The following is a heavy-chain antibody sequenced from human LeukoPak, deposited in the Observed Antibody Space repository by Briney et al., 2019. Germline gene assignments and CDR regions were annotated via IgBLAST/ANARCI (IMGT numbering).Heavy chain of an antibody. Sequence: GGSLRLSCAASGFTFSDYYMSWIRQAPGKGLEWVSYISSSGSTIYYADSVKGRFTISRDNAKNPLYLQMNSLRAEDTAVYYCASVGSSSSPFDYWGQGTLVTVSS. D-gene: IGHD6-6*01. CDR2: ISSSGSTI. CDR3: ASVGSSSSPFDY. J-gene: IGHJ4*02. V-gene: IGHV3-11*04. CDR1: GFTFSDYY.